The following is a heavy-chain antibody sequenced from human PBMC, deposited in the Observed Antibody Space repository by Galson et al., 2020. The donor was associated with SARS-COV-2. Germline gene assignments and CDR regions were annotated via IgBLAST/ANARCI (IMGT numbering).Heavy chain of an antibody. CDR3: ARIDSSGCRGNY. V-gene: IGHV2-70*11. Sequence: DSAPTLVKRTQTLTLTYTFSGFSRSTSGMCVSWIRQSPGKDLEWLARIDWDDDQYYSTSLKTRLTISKDTSKNQVVLTMTNMDPVDTATYYCARIDSSGCRGNYWGQGTLVTVSS. J-gene: IGHJ4*02. CDR2: IDWDDDQ. CDR1: GFSRSTSGMC. D-gene: IGHD6-19*01.